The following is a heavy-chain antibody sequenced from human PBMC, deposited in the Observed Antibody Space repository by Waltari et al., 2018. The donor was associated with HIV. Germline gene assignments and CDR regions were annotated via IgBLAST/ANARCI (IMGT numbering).Heavy chain of an antibody. J-gene: IGHJ4*02. V-gene: IGHV3-53*01. CDR3: ARGTSYYGSYYFDY. CDR1: GFTVSSTY. CDR2: IYSGGSA. D-gene: IGHD3-10*01. Sequence: EVQLLESGGGLLQPGGSLRLSCAASGFTVSSTYMRWVRQAPGKGLEWVSVIYSGGSAFYADSVKGRFTISSDNSKTTLYLQMNSLRAEDTAVYYCARGTSYYGSYYFDYWGQGTLVTVSS.